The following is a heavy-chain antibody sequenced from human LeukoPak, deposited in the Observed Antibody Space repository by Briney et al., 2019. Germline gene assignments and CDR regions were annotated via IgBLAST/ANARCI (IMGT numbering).Heavy chain of an antibody. J-gene: IGHJ6*02. D-gene: IGHD3-10*01. CDR1: GYTFTGYY. CDR3: ERGGAMVGGVIIGMDV. CDR2: INPNSGGT. Sequence: ASVKVSCKASGYTFTGYYMHWVRQAPGQGLEWMGWINPNSGGTNYAQKFQGRVTMTRDTSISTAYMELSRLRSDDTAVYYGERGGAMVGGVIIGMDVWGQGTTVTVSS. V-gene: IGHV1-2*02.